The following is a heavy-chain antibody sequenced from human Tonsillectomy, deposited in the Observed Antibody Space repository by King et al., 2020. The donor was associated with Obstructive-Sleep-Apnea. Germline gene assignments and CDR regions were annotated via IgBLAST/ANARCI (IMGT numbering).Heavy chain of an antibody. CDR1: GFTVSSKY. V-gene: IGHV3-66*01. CDR3: ARDLVMDV. CDR2: IYDVGST. J-gene: IGHJ6*02. D-gene: IGHD2-8*02. Sequence: VQLVESGGGLVQPGGSLRLSCAASGFTVSSKYMSWVRQAPGKGLQWGSGIYDVGSTYYADSVKGRFTISRDNSKNTVYLHMKSLRAEDTAVYFCARDLVMDVWGQGTTVTVSS.